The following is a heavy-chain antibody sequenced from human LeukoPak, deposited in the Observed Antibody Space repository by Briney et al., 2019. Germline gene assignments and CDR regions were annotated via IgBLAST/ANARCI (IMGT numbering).Heavy chain of an antibody. D-gene: IGHD2-15*01. CDR3: ARDSLPLGYCSGGSCRQPDY. J-gene: IGHJ4*02. V-gene: IGHV4-38-2*02. CDR2: IYHSGNT. Sequence: SETLSLTCAVSGYSISSGYYWGWIRQPPGKGLERIGSIYHSGNTYYNPSLKSRVTISVDTSKNQFSLNLSSVTAADTAVYYCARDSLPLGYCSGGSCRQPDYWGQGTLVTVSS. CDR1: GYSISSGYY.